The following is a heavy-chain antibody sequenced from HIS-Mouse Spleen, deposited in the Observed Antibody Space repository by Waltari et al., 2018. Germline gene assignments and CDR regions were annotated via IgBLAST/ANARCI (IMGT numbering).Heavy chain of an antibody. CDR1: GGSISSSSYY. D-gene: IGHD6-13*01. J-gene: IGHJ2*01. V-gene: IGHV4-39*07. CDR2: IYSRGGT. Sequence: QLQLQESGPGLVKPSETLSLTCTVSGGSISSSSYYWGWIRQPPGKGLEWIGSIYSRGGTYYKPSLKSRVTISVDTSKNQFSLKLSSVTAADTAVYYCAREIPYSSSWYDWYFDLWGRGTLVTVSS. CDR3: AREIPYSSSWYDWYFDL.